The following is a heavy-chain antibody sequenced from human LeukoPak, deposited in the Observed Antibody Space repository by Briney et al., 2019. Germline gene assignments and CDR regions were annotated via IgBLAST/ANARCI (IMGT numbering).Heavy chain of an antibody. CDR2: IAYDGTNE. V-gene: IGHV3-30*18. CDR3: AKDAFWPVGFDP. J-gene: IGHJ5*02. Sequence: GGSLRLSCAASGFTFSVSGMHWVRQAPGKGLDWVAVIAYDGTNEYYADSVKGRFTISRDNSKSTLYLQMNSLRTEDTAVYYCAKDAFWPVGFDPWGQGTLVTVSS. CDR1: GFTFSVSG. D-gene: IGHD3-3*02.